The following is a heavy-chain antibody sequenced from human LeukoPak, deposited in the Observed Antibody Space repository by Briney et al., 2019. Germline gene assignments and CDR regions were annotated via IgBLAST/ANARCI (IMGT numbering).Heavy chain of an antibody. V-gene: IGHV1-2*02. J-gene: IGHJ6*02. Sequence: ASVKVSCKASGYTFTGYYMHWVRQAPGQGLEWMGWINPNSGGTNYAQKFQGRVTMTRDTSISTAYMELSRLRSDDTAVYYCARVRFGELLNNYYYYGMDIWGQGTTVTVSS. CDR2: INPNSGGT. CDR1: GYTFTGYY. D-gene: IGHD3-10*01. CDR3: ARVRFGELLNNYYYYGMDI.